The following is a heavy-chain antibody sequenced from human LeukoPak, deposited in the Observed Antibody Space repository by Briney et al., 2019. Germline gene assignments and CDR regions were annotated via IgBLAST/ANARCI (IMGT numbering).Heavy chain of an antibody. D-gene: IGHD3-10*01. J-gene: IGHJ4*02. Sequence: GGSLRLSCAASGFTFSSYSTNWVRQAPGKGLEWVSAISSSSSYIYYADSVKGRFTISRDNAKNSLYLQMNSLRAEDTAVYYCAGAYMVRGVFDYWGQGTLVTVSS. CDR2: ISSSSSYI. CDR3: AGAYMVRGVFDY. CDR1: GFTFSSYS. V-gene: IGHV3-21*01.